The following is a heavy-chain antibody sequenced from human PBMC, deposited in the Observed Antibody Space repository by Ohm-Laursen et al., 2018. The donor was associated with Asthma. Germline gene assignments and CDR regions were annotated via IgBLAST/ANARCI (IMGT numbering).Heavy chain of an antibody. D-gene: IGHD6-19*01. CDR2: IKEDGSEE. J-gene: IGHJ4*02. CDR3: ARDIGVSGWCVLDFDH. CDR1: GRPITSGAYS. V-gene: IGHV3-7*01. Sequence: GTLSLTCTVSGRPITSGAYSWTWVRQAPGKGPEWVAHIKEDGSEESYLASVKGRFTISRDKNTLYLQMNSLKAEDTAVYYCARDIGVSGWCVLDFDHWGQGTLVTVSS.